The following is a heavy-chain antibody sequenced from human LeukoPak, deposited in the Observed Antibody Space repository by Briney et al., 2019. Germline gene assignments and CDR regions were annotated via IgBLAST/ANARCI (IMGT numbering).Heavy chain of an antibody. V-gene: IGHV4-59*13. CDR3: ANRSSIWSGYQDTLYYFDS. D-gene: IGHD3-3*01. Sequence: PSETLSLTCTVSGGSISSYYWSWIWQPPGKRLEWIGHIYYSGSTNYNPSLKSRVTISVDTSKNQFSLKLSSVTAADTAVYYCANRSSIWSGYQDTLYYFDSWGQGTLVTVSS. CDR2: IYYSGST. CDR1: GGSISSYY. J-gene: IGHJ4*02.